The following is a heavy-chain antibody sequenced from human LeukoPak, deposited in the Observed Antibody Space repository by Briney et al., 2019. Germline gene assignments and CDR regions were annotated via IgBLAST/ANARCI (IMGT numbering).Heavy chain of an antibody. J-gene: IGHJ6*03. CDR2: ISSSDSTV. CDR3: SGSFYGYYYMDV. Sequence: GGSLRLSCAASGFTFSSYEMNWVRQAPGKGLEWVSYISSSDSTVFYADSVKGRFTISRDNAKNSLYLQMNSLRAEDTAVYYCSGSFYGYYYMDVWGKGTTVTVSS. CDR1: GFTFSSYE. V-gene: IGHV3-48*03. D-gene: IGHD3-10*01.